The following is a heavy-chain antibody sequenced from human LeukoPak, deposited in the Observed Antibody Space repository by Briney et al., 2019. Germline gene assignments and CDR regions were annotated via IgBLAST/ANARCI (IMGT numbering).Heavy chain of an antibody. D-gene: IGHD2-2*01. CDR3: ASPADSGGYFDY. J-gene: IGHJ4*02. Sequence: GGSLRLSCSASGFTFSDYYMSWIRQAPGKGLEWVSYISSSGSTIYYADSVKGRFTISRDNAKNSLYLQMNSLRAEDTAVYYCASPADSGGYFDYWGQGTLVTVSS. V-gene: IGHV3-11*04. CDR1: GFTFSDYY. CDR2: ISSSGSTI.